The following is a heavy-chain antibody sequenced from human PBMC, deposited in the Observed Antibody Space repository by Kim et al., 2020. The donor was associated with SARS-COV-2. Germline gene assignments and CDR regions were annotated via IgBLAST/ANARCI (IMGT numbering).Heavy chain of an antibody. CDR3: ARAGDHDISGYYGFFHH. V-gene: IGHV3-74*01. Sequence: VKGRFTISRDNAKNTLYLQMNSLRPEDTAVYYCARAGDHDISGYYGFFHHWGQSALVTVSS. J-gene: IGHJ1*01. D-gene: IGHD3-22*01.